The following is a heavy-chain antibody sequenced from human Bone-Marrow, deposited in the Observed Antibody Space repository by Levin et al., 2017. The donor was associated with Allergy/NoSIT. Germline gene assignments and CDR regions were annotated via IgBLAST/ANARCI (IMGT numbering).Heavy chain of an antibody. J-gene: IGHJ6*03. V-gene: IGHV3-30*03. CDR1: GFTFSSYG. D-gene: IGHD2-2*01. CDR2: ISYDGSNK. CDR3: ASVVVPAGGNYYYYYYMDV. Sequence: GESLKISCAASGFTFSSYGMHWVRQAPGKGLEWVAVISYDGSNKYYADSVKGRFTISRDNSKNTLYLQMNSLRAEDTAVYYCASVVVPAGGNYYYYYYMDVWGKGTTVTVSS.